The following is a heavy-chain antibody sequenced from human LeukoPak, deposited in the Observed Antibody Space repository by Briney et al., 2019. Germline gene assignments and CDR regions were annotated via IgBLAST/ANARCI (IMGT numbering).Heavy chain of an antibody. CDR3: ARGSKVEMALDY. J-gene: IGHJ4*02. CDR2: IIPIFGTA. V-gene: IGHV1-69*13. D-gene: IGHD5-24*01. Sequence: GASVKVSCKASGGTFSSYAISWVRQAPGQGLEWMGEIIPIFGTANYAQKFQGRVTITADESTSTAYMELSSLRSEDTAVYYCARGSKVEMALDYWGQGTLVTVSS. CDR1: GGTFSSYA.